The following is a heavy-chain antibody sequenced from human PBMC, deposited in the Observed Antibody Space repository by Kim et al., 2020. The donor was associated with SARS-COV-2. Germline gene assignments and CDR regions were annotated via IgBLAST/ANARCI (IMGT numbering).Heavy chain of an antibody. CDR3: ARVAEVIYYYYGMDV. CDR1: GYTFTGYY. CDR2: INPNSGGT. J-gene: IGHJ6*02. D-gene: IGHD2-21*01. Sequence: ASVKVSCKASGYTFTGYYMHWVRQAPGQGLEWMGRINPNSGGTNYAQKFQGRVTMTRDTSISTAYMELSRLRSDDTAVYYCARVAEVIYYYYGMDVWGQGTTVTVSS. V-gene: IGHV1-2*06.